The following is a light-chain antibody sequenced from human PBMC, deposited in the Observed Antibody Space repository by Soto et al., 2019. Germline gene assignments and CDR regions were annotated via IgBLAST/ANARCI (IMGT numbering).Light chain of an antibody. CDR3: QQRASWPPFT. CDR1: RSIGTS. J-gene: IGKJ4*01. CDR2: DAF. Sequence: EVVLTQSPATLSLSPGESATLSCRASRSIGTSLAWYQHRPGQPPRLLIYDAFNRATGIPARFSGGGSGTDFTLTITRPETEDFAVYYCQQRASWPPFTFGSGTKVDIK. V-gene: IGKV3-11*01.